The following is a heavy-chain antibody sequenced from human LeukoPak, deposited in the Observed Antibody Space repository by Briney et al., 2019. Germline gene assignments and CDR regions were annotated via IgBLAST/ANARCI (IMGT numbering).Heavy chain of an antibody. CDR1: GYNFTNYW. Sequence: GESLKISCKASGYNFTNYWIGWVRQMPGKGLKWMTIIYPGDSETRYSPSFQGQVTISADKSIGTTYLQWSSLKASDTAIYYCARALRTGQGDYVPVLWGQGTLVTVSS. CDR2: IYPGDSET. V-gene: IGHV5-51*01. J-gene: IGHJ4*02. D-gene: IGHD3-16*01. CDR3: ARALRTGQGDYVPVL.